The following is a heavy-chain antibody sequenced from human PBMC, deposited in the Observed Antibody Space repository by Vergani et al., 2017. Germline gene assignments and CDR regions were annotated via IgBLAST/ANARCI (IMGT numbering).Heavy chain of an antibody. D-gene: IGHD6-19*01. V-gene: IGHV3-33*01. CDR2: IWYDGSNK. Sequence: QVQLVESGGGVVQPGRSLRLSCAASGITFSSYGMHWVRQAPGKGLEWVAVIWYDGSNKYYADSVKGRFTISRDNSKNTLYLQMNSLRAEDTAVYYCASIAVKRRTWGYFDYWGQGTLVTVSS. J-gene: IGHJ4*02. CDR3: ASIAVKRRTWGYFDY. CDR1: GITFSSYG.